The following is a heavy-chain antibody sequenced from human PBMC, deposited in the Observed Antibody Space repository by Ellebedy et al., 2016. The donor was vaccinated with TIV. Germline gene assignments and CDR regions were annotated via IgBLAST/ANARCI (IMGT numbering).Heavy chain of an antibody. CDR1: GFTFRSFA. V-gene: IGHV3-48*03. CDR2: SSNGGGTV. D-gene: IGHD1-26*01. CDR3: AREGGGKGPRAFDI. J-gene: IGHJ3*02. Sequence: PGGSLRLSCAASGFTFRSFALNWVRQAPGKGLEWVSYSSNGGGTVYHADSVRGRFTISRDNAKKSLYLQMNSLRAEDTAVYYCAREGGGKGPRAFDIWGKGTMVTVSS.